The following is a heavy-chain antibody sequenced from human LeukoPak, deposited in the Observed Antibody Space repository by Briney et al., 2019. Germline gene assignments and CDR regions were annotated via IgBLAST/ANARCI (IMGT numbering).Heavy chain of an antibody. CDR1: GFTVSSNY. D-gene: IGHD2-21*02. Sequence: PGGSLRLSCAASGFTVSSNYMSWVRLAPGKGLEWVSVIYSGGSTYYADSVKGRFTISRDNSKNTLNLQMNNLRVEDTAVYYCARVMTAITNWFDPWGQGTLVTVSS. J-gene: IGHJ5*02. CDR3: ARVMTAITNWFDP. V-gene: IGHV3-66*01. CDR2: IYSGGST.